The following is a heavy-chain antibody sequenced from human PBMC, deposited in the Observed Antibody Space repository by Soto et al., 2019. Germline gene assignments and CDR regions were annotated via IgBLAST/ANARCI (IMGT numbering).Heavy chain of an antibody. D-gene: IGHD3-10*01. Sequence: EVQLVDSGGGLVQPGGSLRLSCAASGFTFSHHWMNWVRQAPGKGLEWVANIKEDGSEKFYVDSVKGRFTISRDNGKNSLYLQRNSLTADDTAVYYCARGSSGYGLMWFGEFLSSFDYWGQGTRVTVSS. CDR1: GFTFSHHW. CDR3: ARGSSGYGLMWFGEFLSSFDY. J-gene: IGHJ4*02. V-gene: IGHV3-7*01. CDR2: IKEDGSEK.